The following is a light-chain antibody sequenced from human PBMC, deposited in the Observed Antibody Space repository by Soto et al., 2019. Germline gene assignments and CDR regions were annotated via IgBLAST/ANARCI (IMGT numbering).Light chain of an antibody. CDR3: SSYVNSDTLL. CDR2: DVN. Sequence: QSALTQPASVSGSPGQSITISCTGTSSDVGGSNYVSWYQHHPGKAPKLMIYDVNNRSSGVSNRFSGSKSGNTASLTISGLQAEDEAHYYCSSYVNSDTLLFGGGTKVTVL. J-gene: IGLJ2*01. CDR1: SSDVGGSNY. V-gene: IGLV2-14*03.